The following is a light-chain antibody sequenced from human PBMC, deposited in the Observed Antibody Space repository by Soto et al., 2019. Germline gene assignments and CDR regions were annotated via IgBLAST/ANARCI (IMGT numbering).Light chain of an antibody. CDR1: QSVDSRY. V-gene: IGKV3-20*01. CDR2: AVS. CDR3: QQYGNSPRYS. Sequence: EIVLTQSPGTLSLSPGERATLSCRASQSVDSRYLAWYQQKPGQAPRLLIYAVSSMATGIPDRFSGSGSGTDFTLTISRLEPEDFAEYYCQQYGNSPRYSFGQGTKLELK. J-gene: IGKJ2*03.